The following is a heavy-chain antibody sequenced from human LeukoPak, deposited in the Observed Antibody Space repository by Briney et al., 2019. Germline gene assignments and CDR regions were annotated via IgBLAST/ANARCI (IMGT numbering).Heavy chain of an antibody. D-gene: IGHD6-25*01. J-gene: IGHJ3*02. Sequence: SETLSLTCTVSGGSISSYYWSWIRQPPGKGLEWIGYIYYGGSTNYNPSLKSRVTISVDTSKNQFSLKLSSVTAADTAVYYCARGIAARGAFDIWGQGTMVTVSS. CDR1: GGSISSYY. CDR3: ARGIAARGAFDI. V-gene: IGHV4-59*08. CDR2: IYYGGST.